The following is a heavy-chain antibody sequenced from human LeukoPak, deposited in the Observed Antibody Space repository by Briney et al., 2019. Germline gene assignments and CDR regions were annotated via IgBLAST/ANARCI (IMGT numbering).Heavy chain of an antibody. V-gene: IGHV3-23*01. J-gene: IGHJ4*02. CDR2: ISGSGGST. Sequence: GGSLRLSCAASGFTVSSNYMSWVRQAPGKGLEWVSAISGSGGSTYYADSVKGRFTISRDNSKNTLYLQMNSLRAEDTAVYYCAKDQQGSIAYCGGDCSIDYWGQGTLVTVSS. CDR1: GFTVSSNY. CDR3: AKDQQGSIAYCGGDCSIDY. D-gene: IGHD2-21*02.